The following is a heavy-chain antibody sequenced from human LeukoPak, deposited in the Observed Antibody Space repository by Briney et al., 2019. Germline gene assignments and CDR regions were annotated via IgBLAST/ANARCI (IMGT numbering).Heavy chain of an antibody. CDR3: ARERDEEALGAFDI. J-gene: IGHJ3*02. V-gene: IGHV1-2*02. D-gene: IGHD7-27*01. Sequence: ASVKVSCKASGYTFTGYYMHWVRQAPRHRLEWMGWINPNSGGTNYAQKFQGRVTMTRDTSISTAYMELSRLRSDDTAVYYCARERDEEALGAFDIWGQGTMVTVSS. CDR2: INPNSGGT. CDR1: GYTFTGYY.